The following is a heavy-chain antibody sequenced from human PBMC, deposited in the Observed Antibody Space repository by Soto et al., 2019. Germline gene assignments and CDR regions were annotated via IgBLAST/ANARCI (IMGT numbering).Heavy chain of an antibody. CDR2: ISSSSSYI. Sequence: EVQLVESGGGLVKPGGSLRLSCAASGFTFSSYSMNWVRQAPGKGLEWVSSISSSSSYIYYADSVKGRFTISRDNAKNSLYLQMNSLRAEDTAVYYCARDQGSAAAVDWYFDLWGRGTLVTVSS. D-gene: IGHD6-13*01. J-gene: IGHJ2*01. CDR1: GFTFSSYS. V-gene: IGHV3-21*01. CDR3: ARDQGSAAAVDWYFDL.